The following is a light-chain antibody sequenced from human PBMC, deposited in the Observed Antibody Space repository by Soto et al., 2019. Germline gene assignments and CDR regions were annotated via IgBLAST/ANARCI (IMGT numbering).Light chain of an antibody. CDR2: EFS. Sequence: QSALTQPPSVSGSPGQSVTISCTGTSSDFGSYNRVSWYQRPPGTGPKLMIYEFSNRPSGVPDRFSGSKSGNTASLTISGLQAEDEAEYYCSLYTTDSTYVFGTGTKVTVL. CDR3: SLYTTDSTYV. J-gene: IGLJ1*01. CDR1: SSDFGSYNR. V-gene: IGLV2-18*01.